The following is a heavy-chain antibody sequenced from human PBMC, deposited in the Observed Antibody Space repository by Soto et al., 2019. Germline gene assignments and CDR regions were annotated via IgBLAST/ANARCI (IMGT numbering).Heavy chain of an antibody. CDR1: GFTFSTYA. CDR3: AKDLDWAFDY. D-gene: IGHD3-9*01. V-gene: IGHV3-48*02. CDR2: IIGNTRTI. J-gene: IGHJ4*02. Sequence: GGSLRLSCAASGFTFSTYALSWVRQAPGKGLEWVSYIIGNTRTIWYADSVKGRFTISRDNAKNSLNLQMNSLRDEDTAVYYCAKDLDWAFDYWGQGALVTVSS.